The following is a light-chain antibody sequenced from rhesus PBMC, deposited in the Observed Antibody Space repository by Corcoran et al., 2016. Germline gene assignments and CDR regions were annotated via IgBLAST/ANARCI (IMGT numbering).Light chain of an antibody. CDR3: QKYSSSPPFT. V-gene: IGKV3-53*01. J-gene: IGKJ3*01. CDR1: QSVGNS. Sequence: QIILTQSPATLSLSPGERATLSCRASQSVGNSLAWYQQKPGQAPRLLIYAASKRATCIPDRFSGSGAGTEFTLTISSLEPEDFAVYYRQKYSSSPPFTFGPGTKLDI. CDR2: AAS.